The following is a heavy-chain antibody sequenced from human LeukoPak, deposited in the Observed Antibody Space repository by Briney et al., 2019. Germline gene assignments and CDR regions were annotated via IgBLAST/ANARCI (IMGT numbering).Heavy chain of an antibody. J-gene: IGHJ4*02. D-gene: IGHD5-24*01. CDR1: GGSISSSNW. Sequence: SETLSLTCAVSGGSISSSNWWSWVRQPPGKGLEWIGEIYHSGSTNYNPSLKSRVTISVDTSKNQFSLKLSSVTAADTAVYYCARDGRDGYKPGYYFDYWGQGTLVTVSS. CDR2: IYHSGST. CDR3: ARDGRDGYKPGYYFDY. V-gene: IGHV4-4*02.